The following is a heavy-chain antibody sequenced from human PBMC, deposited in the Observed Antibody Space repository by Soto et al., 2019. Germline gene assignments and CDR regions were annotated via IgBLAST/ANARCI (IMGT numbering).Heavy chain of an antibody. Sequence: QVQLVQSGAEVKKPGASVNVSCKASGYTFTSYYMHWVRQAPGQGLEWMGIINPSGGSTSYAQKFQGRVTMTRDTSTSTVYMELSSLRSEDTAVYYCARDSGYRAPIYYFDYWGQGTLVTVSS. V-gene: IGHV1-46*01. CDR1: GYTFTSYY. CDR3: ARDSGYRAPIYYFDY. J-gene: IGHJ4*02. CDR2: INPSGGST. D-gene: IGHD3-10*01.